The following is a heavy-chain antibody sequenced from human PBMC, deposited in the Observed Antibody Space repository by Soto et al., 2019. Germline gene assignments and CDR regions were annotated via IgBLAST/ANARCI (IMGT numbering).Heavy chain of an antibody. CDR3: AKAVDISVRGVPPSDY. CDR2: ISYDGKNK. J-gene: IGHJ4*02. D-gene: IGHD3-10*02. V-gene: IGHV3-30*18. CDR1: GFTFSSYG. Sequence: GGSLRLSCAASGFTFSSYGMHWVRQAPGKGLEWVAVISYDGKNKYYADFAKGRFTVSRDNSQNTLYLQMNSLRPEDTGVYYCAKAVDISVRGVPPSDYWGQGTLVTVSS.